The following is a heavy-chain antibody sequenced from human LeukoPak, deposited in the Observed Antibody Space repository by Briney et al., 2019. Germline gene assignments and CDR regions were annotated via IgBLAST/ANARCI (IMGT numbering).Heavy chain of an antibody. Sequence: PGGSLKLSCAASGFTFSSYGMHWVRQAPGKGLEWVAFIRSDGSSKYYADSVKGRFTISRDNSKDTLYLQMNSLRPEDTAVFYCAKDGGDYGDIRYWGQGTLVTVPS. V-gene: IGHV3-30*02. CDR1: GFTFSSYG. CDR2: IRSDGSSK. CDR3: AKDGGDYGDIRY. J-gene: IGHJ4*02. D-gene: IGHD4-17*01.